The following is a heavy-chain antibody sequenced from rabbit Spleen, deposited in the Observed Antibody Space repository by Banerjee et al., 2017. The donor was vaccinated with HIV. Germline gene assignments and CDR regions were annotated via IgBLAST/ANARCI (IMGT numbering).Heavy chain of an antibody. J-gene: IGHJ4*01. CDR2: IYAHSSGST. D-gene: IGHD2-1*01. Sequence: QQQLEESGGGLVKPEGSLTLTCTASGFSFSSSYWICWVRQAPGKGLEWIACIYAHSSGSTAYASWAKGRFTIAKTSSTTVTLQMTSLTAADTATYFCARGTYDDYGDYGLWGPGTLVTVS. CDR1: GFSFSSSYW. V-gene: IGHV1S45*01. CDR3: ARGTYDDYGDYGL.